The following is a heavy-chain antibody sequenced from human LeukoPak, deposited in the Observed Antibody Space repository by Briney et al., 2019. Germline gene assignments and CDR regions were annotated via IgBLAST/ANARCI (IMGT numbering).Heavy chain of an antibody. CDR3: AREVLDTAMALGY. CDR2: IYSCGTT. Sequence: PGGSLRLSCAASGFSVSSNYMSWVRQAPGKGLEWVSIIYSCGTTYYADSVKGRFTISRDNSKNTLYLQMNSLRAEDTAVYYCAREVLDTAMALGYWGQGTLVTVSS. CDR1: GFSVSSNY. D-gene: IGHD5-18*01. V-gene: IGHV3-66*01. J-gene: IGHJ4*02.